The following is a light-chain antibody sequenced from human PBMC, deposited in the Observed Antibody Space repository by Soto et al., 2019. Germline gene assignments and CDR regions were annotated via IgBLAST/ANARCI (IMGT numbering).Light chain of an antibody. CDR1: SSNIGAGSD. CDR2: DNN. J-gene: IGLJ2*01. Sequence: QSVLTQPPSVSGAPGQRVTISCTGSSSNIGAGSDVHWYQQLPGTAPKLLIYDNNNRPSGVPDRFSGSKSGTSASLAITGLQAEDEADYYCQSYDGSLKVLGGGTKLTVL. V-gene: IGLV1-40*01. CDR3: QSYDGSLKV.